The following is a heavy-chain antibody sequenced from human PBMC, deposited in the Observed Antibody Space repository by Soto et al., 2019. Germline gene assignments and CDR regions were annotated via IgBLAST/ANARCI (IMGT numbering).Heavy chain of an antibody. V-gene: IGHV3-23*01. CDR1: GFTFSGYA. CDR2: LTHNGDTA. D-gene: IGHD5-12*01. CDR3: AKDYPSSASDSP. J-gene: IGHJ5*02. Sequence: AGGSLRLSCAASGFTFSGYAMSWVRQAPGKGLEWVSGLTHNGDTAYYADSVKGRFTISRDNSINTLYLQMNSLTAEDTALYYCAKDYPSSASDSPWGPGTLVTVSS.